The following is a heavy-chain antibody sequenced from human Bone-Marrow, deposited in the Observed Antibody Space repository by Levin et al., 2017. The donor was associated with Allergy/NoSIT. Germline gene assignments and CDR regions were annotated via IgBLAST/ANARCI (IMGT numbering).Heavy chain of an antibody. V-gene: IGHV3-21*06. CDR1: GLSFSNYD. CDR2: ISGGSSRI. CDR3: ASWAMFYYDGSDFEYFYYGMDV. Sequence: PGGSLRLSCAASGLSFSNYDMNWVRQAPGKGLEWVSSISGGSSRIYYADSVKGRFTLSRDHAKNSLYLQMNSLLVENTAVYYCASWAMFYYDGSDFEYFYYGMDVWGQRTTVTVSS. D-gene: IGHD3-16*01. J-gene: IGHJ6*02.